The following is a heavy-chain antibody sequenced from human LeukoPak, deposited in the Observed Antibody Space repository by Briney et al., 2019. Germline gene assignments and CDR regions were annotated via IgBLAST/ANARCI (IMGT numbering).Heavy chain of an antibody. CDR3: AKDYSKTSYYGSGTYYRPNWFDP. CDR2: ISSSSSYI. D-gene: IGHD3-10*01. CDR1: GFTFSSYE. Sequence: GGSLRLSCAASGFTFSSYEMNWVRQAPGKGLEWVSSISSSSSYIYYADSVKGRFTISRDNAKNSLYLQMNSLRAEDTAVYYCAKDYSKTSYYGSGTYYRPNWFDPWGQGTLVTVSS. V-gene: IGHV3-21*01. J-gene: IGHJ5*02.